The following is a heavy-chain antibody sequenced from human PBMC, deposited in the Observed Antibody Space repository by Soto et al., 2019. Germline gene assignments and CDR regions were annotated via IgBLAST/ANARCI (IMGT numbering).Heavy chain of an antibody. J-gene: IGHJ5*02. CDR2: INPSGGST. V-gene: IGHV1-46*03. Sequence: SGKVSCKASAYTFTSYYLHWVRQAPGQGLEWMGIINPSGGSTSYAQKFQGRVTVTRDTSTSTVYMELSSLRSEDTAMYYCARGGTISSNWFDPWGQGTLVTVSS. D-gene: IGHD3-3*01. CDR1: AYTFTSYY. CDR3: ARGGTISSNWFDP.